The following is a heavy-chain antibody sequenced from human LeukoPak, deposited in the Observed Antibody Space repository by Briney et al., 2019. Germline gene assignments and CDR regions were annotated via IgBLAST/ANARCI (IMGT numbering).Heavy chain of an antibody. CDR1: GDSINNTHYY. CDR3: ARVDSSGWYGIDY. D-gene: IGHD6-19*01. V-gene: IGHV4-39*07. Sequence: PSETLSLTCTVSGDSINNTHYYWDWIRQPPGKGLEWIGSIFYSGSTYYNPSLKSRVTISVDTSKNQFSLKLTSVTAADTAVYYCARVDSSGWYGIDYWGQGTLVTVSS. CDR2: IFYSGST. J-gene: IGHJ4*02.